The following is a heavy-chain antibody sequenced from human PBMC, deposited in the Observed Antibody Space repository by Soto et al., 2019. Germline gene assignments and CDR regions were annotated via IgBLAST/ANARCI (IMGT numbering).Heavy chain of an antibody. J-gene: IGHJ4*02. CDR1: GVSISDTSYY. V-gene: IGHV4-39*01. CDR3: ARHGSF. D-gene: IGHD3-16*01. Sequence: SETLSLTCTVSGVSISDTSYYWGWIRQPPGKRLEWIGSIYYSGNTSYNPSLKSRLTISVDSSKNQFSLNMTSVTAADTAVYYCARHGSFWGQGTLVTVSS. CDR2: IYYSGNT.